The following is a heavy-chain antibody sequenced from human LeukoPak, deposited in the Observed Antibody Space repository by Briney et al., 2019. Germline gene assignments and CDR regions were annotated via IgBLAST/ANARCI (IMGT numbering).Heavy chain of an antibody. CDR1: GFTFSSYA. Sequence: GGSLRLSCAASGFTFSSYAMSWVRQAPGKGLEWVSAISGSGGSTYYADSVKGRFTISRDNSKDTLYLQMNSLRAEDTAVYYCARQDYGDYCDYWGQGTLVTVSS. J-gene: IGHJ4*02. CDR3: ARQDYGDYCDY. V-gene: IGHV3-23*01. D-gene: IGHD4-17*01. CDR2: ISGSGGST.